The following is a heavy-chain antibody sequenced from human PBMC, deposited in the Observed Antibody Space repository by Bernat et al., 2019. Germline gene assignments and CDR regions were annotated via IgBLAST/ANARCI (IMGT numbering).Heavy chain of an antibody. CDR2: INPSGGST. CDR3: ARAAAAVRRWKKNYWFDP. CDR1: GYTFTSYY. D-gene: IGHD6-13*01. Sequence: QVQLVQSGAEVKKPGASVKVSCKASGYTFTSYYMHWVRQAPGQGLEWMGIINPSGGSTSYAQKFQGRVTMTRDTYTSTIYMELSSLRSEDTAVYYCARAAAAVRRWKKNYWFDPWGQGTMVTVSS. V-gene: IGHV1-46*01. J-gene: IGHJ5*02.